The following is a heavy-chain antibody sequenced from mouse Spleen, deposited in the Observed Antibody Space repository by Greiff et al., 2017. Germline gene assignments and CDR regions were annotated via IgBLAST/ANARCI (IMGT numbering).Heavy chain of an antibody. D-gene: IGHD2-14*01. J-gene: IGHJ1*01. Sequence: VQLQQPGAELVRPGTSVKLSCKASGYTFTSYWMHWVKQRPGQGLEWIGVIDPSDSYTNYNQKFKGKATLTVDTSSSTAYMQLSSLTSEDSAVYYCARAYYRYDGYWYFDVWGAGTTVTVSS. V-gene: IGHV1-59*01. CDR1: GYTFTSYW. CDR2: IDPSDSYT. CDR3: ARAYYRYDGYWYFDV.